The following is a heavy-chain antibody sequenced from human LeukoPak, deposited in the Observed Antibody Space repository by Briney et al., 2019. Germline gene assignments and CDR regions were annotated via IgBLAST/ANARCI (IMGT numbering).Heavy chain of an antibody. D-gene: IGHD3-10*01. V-gene: IGHV4-34*01. CDR2: INRSGTT. Sequence: PSETLSPTCAVYGGSFSGYYWSWIRQPPGKGLEWIGEINRSGTTNYNPSLKSRVTISVDTSKNQFSLKLSSVTAADTAVYYCARDLIVPDAMTGSGSYSTDYWGQGTLATVSS. CDR1: GGSFSGYY. J-gene: IGHJ4*02. CDR3: ARDLIVPDAMTGSGSYSTDY.